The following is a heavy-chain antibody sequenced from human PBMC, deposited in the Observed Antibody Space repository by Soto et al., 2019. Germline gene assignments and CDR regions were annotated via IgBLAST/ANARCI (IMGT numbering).Heavy chain of an antibody. CDR2: INYSGSNI. CDR1: GFTFRNSE. CDR3: ASEALCGADCYFFEY. D-gene: IGHD2-21*02. V-gene: IGHV3-48*03. Sequence: VGSLRLSCAGSGFTFRNSEMFWVRQAPGKGLEWVSKINYSGSNIYYSKSVKGRFTISRDNAKNSLYLQMNSLTDEDTAIYFCASEALCGADCYFFEYWGPGTLVTAPQ. J-gene: IGHJ4*02.